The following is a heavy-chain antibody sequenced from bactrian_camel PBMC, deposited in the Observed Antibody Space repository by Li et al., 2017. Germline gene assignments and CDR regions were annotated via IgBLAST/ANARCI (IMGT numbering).Heavy chain of an antibody. J-gene: IGHJ6*01. D-gene: IGHD1*01. CDR3: AARPDPSVLLGCGRVAADFAT. CDR2: IERQGTT. Sequence: HVQLVESGGDSVQAGGSLSLSCAGSGFTFSACGMGWYRQAPGKERELVSAIERQGTTTYSDSAKGRFTISRDATKNVVVLQMNSLEPEDTAMYYCAARPDPSVLLGCGRVAADFATWGQGTQVTVS. CDR1: GFTFSACG. V-gene: IGHV3S53*01.